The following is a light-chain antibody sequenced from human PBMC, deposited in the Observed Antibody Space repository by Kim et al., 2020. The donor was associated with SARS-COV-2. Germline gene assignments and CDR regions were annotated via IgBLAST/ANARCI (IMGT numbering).Light chain of an antibody. CDR3: QQSDNTRT. V-gene: IGKV1-39*01. CDR1: RSISSY. CDR2: GAS. Sequence: SASVGDRVTITCRASRSISSYLSWFQQKPGKAPKLLIYGASSLQSGVPSRFSGSGSGTDFTLTISSLQPEDFATYYCQQSDNTRTFGQGTKVDIK. J-gene: IGKJ1*01.